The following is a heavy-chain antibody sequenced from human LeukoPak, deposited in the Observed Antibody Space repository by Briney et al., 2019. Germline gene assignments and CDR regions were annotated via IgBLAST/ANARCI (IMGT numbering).Heavy chain of an antibody. V-gene: IGHV3-48*03. Sequence: SGGSLRLSCAASGFTFSSYELNWVRQAPGKGLEWVSYISDTGSTIYYADSVEGRFTISRDNAKNSLYLQMNSLRAEDTAIYYCAKDGLYMVTQYYFDYWGQGTLVTVSS. J-gene: IGHJ4*02. CDR1: GFTFSSYE. CDR3: AKDGLYMVTQYYFDY. CDR2: ISDTGSTI. D-gene: IGHD5-18*01.